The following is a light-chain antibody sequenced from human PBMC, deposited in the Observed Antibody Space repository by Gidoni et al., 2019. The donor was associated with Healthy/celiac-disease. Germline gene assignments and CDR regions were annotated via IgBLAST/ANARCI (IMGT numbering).Light chain of an antibody. CDR1: QIVSSN. CDR2: GAS. Sequence: SCSASQIVSSNLAWYQQKPGQAPRLLTYGASTRATGIPARLSGSGSGTDFTLTISSLQSEDFAVYYCQQYNNWPPMYTFGQGTKLEIK. CDR3: QQYNNWPPMYT. V-gene: IGKV3-15*01. J-gene: IGKJ2*01.